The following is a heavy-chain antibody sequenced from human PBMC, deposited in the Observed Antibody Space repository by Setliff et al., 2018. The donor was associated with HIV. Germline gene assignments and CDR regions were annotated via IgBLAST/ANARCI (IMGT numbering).Heavy chain of an antibody. V-gene: IGHV1-2*02. CDR2: INPNSGGT. CDR1: GFTFTGHF. J-gene: IGHJ4*02. CDR3: ARGGDIWGQYGFDL. D-gene: IGHD3-16*01. Sequence: ASVKVSCKTSGFTFTGHFIHWVRHAPGQGLEWMAWINPNSGGTYSAEKFQGRIIVTSDTSISTAYMELTNLRSDDTAIYYCARGGDIWGQYGFDLWGQGTQVTVSS.